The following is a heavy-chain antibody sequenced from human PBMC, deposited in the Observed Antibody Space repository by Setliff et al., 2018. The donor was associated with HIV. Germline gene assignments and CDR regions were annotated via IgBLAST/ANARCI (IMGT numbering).Heavy chain of an antibody. CDR3: ARGALVPAAIGAYYYYMDV. J-gene: IGHJ6*03. D-gene: IGHD2-2*01. Sequence: GASVKVSCKASGYTFTSYTMNWVRQAPGQGLEWMGWINTNTGNPTYAPGFTGRFVFSLDTSVSKAYLQISSLKAEETVVYYCARGALVPAAIGAYYYYMDVWGKGTTVTVSS. V-gene: IGHV7-4-1*02. CDR1: GYTFTSYT. CDR2: INTNTGNP.